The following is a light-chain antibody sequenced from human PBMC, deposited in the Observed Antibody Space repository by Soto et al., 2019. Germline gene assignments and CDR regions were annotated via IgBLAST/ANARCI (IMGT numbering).Light chain of an antibody. CDR1: QSVSIS. CDR3: QQRTNWRIT. Sequence: EIVFTHSPHTRSLSPGERATLTCRDSQSVSISXAWYQQKPVQSPRLLIYDTSNRATGIPARLSGSGSGTDFTLTISSLEPEDFAVYYCQQRTNWRITFGQGTRLEIK. V-gene: IGKV3-11*01. J-gene: IGKJ5*01. CDR2: DTS.